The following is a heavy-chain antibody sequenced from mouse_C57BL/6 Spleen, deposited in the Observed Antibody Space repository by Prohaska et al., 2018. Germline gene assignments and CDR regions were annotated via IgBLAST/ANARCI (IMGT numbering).Heavy chain of an antibody. Sequence: EVQLLETGGGLVQPGGSRGLSCEGSGFTFSGFWMIWVRQTPGTTLEWLGEINHDGSAINYTPSIKVRFTILRDDDKSTLYLQMSNVRSEDTATYFCMRCGSYWYFDFWGTGTTVTVSS. CDR3: MRCGSYWYFDF. V-gene: IGHV11-2*01. J-gene: IGHJ1*03. CDR1: GFTFSGFW. D-gene: IGHD1-1*02. CDR2: INHDGSAI.